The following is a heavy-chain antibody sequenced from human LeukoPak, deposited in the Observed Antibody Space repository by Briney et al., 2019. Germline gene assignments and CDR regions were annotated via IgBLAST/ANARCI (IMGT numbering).Heavy chain of an antibody. CDR3: AKASQGLDY. CDR1: GFTFSNCW. V-gene: IGHV3-7*01. J-gene: IGHJ4*02. Sequence: GGSLRLSCAASGFTFSNCWMTWVRQAPGKGLEWVANIKQDGSEKYYVDSVKGRFTISRDNSKNTLYLQMNSLRAEDTAVYYCAKASQGLDYWGQGTLVTVSS. CDR2: IKQDGSEK.